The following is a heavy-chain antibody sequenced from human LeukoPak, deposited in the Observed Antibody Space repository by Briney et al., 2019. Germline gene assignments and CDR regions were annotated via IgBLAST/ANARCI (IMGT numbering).Heavy chain of an antibody. J-gene: IGHJ4*02. CDR2: ISYDGSNK. Sequence: GGSLRLSCAASGFTFSSYAMHWVRQAPSKGLEWVAVISYDGSNKYYADSVKGRFTISRDNSKNTLYLQMNSLRAEDTAVYYCARDYRLDTAVALDYWGQGTLVTVSS. V-gene: IGHV3-30*01. CDR3: ARDYRLDTAVALDY. D-gene: IGHD5-18*01. CDR1: GFTFSSYA.